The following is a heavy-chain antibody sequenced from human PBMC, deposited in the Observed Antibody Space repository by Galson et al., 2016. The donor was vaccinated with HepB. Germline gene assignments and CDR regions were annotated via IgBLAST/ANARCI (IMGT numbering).Heavy chain of an antibody. CDR2: LRGSGSRT. CDR3: AKIDSSAWYPRGVY. CDR1: GLTFNSYA. Sequence: SLRLSCAGSGLTFNSYAMHWVRQAPGKGLEWVSGLRGSGSRTFYADSVKGRFTISRDKSKNTVFLQMNSLRVEDTAIYYCAKIDSSAWYPRGVYWGRGTLATVAS. V-gene: IGHV3-23*01. J-gene: IGHJ4*02. D-gene: IGHD6-19*01.